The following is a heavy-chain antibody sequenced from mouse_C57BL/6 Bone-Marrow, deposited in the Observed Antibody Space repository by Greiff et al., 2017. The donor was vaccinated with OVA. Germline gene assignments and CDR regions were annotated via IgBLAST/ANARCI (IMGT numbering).Heavy chain of an antibody. D-gene: IGHD1-1*01. CDR1: GYTFTDYY. V-gene: IGHV1-26*01. CDR3: ARGICYYGSSYVDWYFDV. J-gene: IGHJ1*03. CDR2: INPNNGGT. Sequence: VQLQQSGPELVKPGASVKISCKASGYTFTDYYMNWVKQSHGKSLEWIGDINPNNGGTSYNQKFKGKATLTVDKSSSTAYMELRSLTSEDSAVYYCARGICYYGSSYVDWYFDVWGTGTTVTVSS.